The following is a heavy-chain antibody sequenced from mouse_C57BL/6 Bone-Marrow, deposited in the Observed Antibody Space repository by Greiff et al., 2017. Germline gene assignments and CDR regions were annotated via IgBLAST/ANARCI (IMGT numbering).Heavy chain of an antibody. J-gene: IGHJ2*01. V-gene: IGHV1-69*01. CDR1: GYTFTSYW. Sequence: QVQLQQPGAELVMPGASVKLSCKASGYTFTSYWMHWVKQRPGQGLEWIGEIDPSDSYTNYNQKFKGKSNLTVDKSSSTASMQLSSLTSEDSAVYYFARSPLLYYYGSSPYYFDYWGQGTTLTVSS. D-gene: IGHD1-1*01. CDR3: ARSPLLYYYGSSPYYFDY. CDR2: IDPSDSYT.